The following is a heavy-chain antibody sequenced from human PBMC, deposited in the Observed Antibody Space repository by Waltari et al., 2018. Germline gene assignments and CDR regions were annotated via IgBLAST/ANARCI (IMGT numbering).Heavy chain of an antibody. Sequence: EVQLVQSGAEVKKPGESLKISCKGSGYSFTSYWIGWVRQMPGKGLEWMGIIYPGDTDTRYSPSFQGQVTISADKSISTADLQWSSLKASDTAMYYCARRGYDSSGHDTYYFDYWGQGTLVTVSS. D-gene: IGHD3-22*01. CDR3: ARRGYDSSGHDTYYFDY. CDR1: GYSFTSYW. J-gene: IGHJ4*02. V-gene: IGHV5-51*01. CDR2: IYPGDTDT.